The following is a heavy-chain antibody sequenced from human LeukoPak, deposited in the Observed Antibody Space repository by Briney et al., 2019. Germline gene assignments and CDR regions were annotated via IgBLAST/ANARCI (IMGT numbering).Heavy chain of an antibody. CDR2: IYSSGST. V-gene: IGHV4-31*03. Sequence: SQTLSLTCTVSGGSLSGGGYYWTWVRQHPGKGLEWIGFIYSSGSTTYNPSLKSRVTMSVDKSKNQFSLNMTSASAADTAIYYCARDRGYSYGRPLDYWGQGTLVTVSS. CDR3: ARDRGYSYGRPLDY. J-gene: IGHJ4*02. CDR1: GGSLSGGGYY. D-gene: IGHD5-18*01.